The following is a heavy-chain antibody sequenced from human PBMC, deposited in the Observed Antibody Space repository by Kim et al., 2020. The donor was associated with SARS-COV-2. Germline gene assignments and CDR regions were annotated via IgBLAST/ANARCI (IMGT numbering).Heavy chain of an antibody. CDR3: ARDGDLYSSGKDAFDI. CDR1: GFTFSSYW. Sequence: GGSLRLSCAASGFTFSSYWMTWVRQAPGKGLEWVANIKQDGNQKYYVDSVKGRFTISRDNAKNYLYLQMKSLRAEDTAVYYCARDGDLYSSGKDAFDIWGQGTMVPVSS. CDR2: IKQDGNQK. D-gene: IGHD6-19*01. V-gene: IGHV3-7*01. J-gene: IGHJ3*02.